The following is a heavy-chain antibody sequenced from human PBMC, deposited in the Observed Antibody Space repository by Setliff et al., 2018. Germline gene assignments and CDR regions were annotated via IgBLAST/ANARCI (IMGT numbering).Heavy chain of an antibody. J-gene: IGHJ2*01. CDR3: SREVYDILTGYSYWYFDL. CDR1: GYTFTSYA. CDR2: INGGNGNT. D-gene: IGHD3-9*01. V-gene: IGHV1-3*01. Sequence: ASVKVSCKASGYTFTSYALHWLRQAPGQRLEWMAYINGGNGNTHYSQKFRGRVTVTRDTSASTVFMELSTLSSEDTAVYYCSREVYDILTGYSYWYFDLWGRGTLVTVSS.